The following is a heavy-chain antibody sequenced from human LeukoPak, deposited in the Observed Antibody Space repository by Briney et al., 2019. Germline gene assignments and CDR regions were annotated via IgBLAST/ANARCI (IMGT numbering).Heavy chain of an antibody. J-gene: IGHJ3*02. CDR3: NYYGSGSYYRGVLDAFDI. D-gene: IGHD3-10*01. Sequence: SETLSLTCAVSGYSISSGYYWSWIRQPPGKGLEWIGYIYNSGSTYYNPSLKSRVTISLDTSKNQFSLRLSSVTAADTAVYYCNYYGSGSYYRGVLDAFDIWGQGTMVTVSS. V-gene: IGHV4-30-4*01. CDR2: IYNSGST. CDR1: GYSISSGYY.